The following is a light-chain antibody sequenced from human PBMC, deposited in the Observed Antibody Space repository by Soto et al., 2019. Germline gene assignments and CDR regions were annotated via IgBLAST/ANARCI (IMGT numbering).Light chain of an antibody. CDR2: DAS. CDR3: QQRSSGWT. V-gene: IGKV3-11*01. Sequence: ENVLTQSPATLSLSPGDRATLSCRASQSVRSYLAWYQQKPGQAPRLLISDASNRATGVPARFSGSGSGTDFTLTISSLEHEDCAVYYCQQRSSGWTFGPRTKVQI. J-gene: IGKJ1*01. CDR1: QSVRSY.